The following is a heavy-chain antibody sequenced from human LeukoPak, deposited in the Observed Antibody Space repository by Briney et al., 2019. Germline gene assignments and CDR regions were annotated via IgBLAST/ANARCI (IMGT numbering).Heavy chain of an antibody. D-gene: IGHD3-22*01. Sequence: SETLSLTCTVSGGSISSGDYYWNWIRQHPGKGLEWIGYIYYSESTYYNPSLKSRVTISVDTSKNQFSLKLSSVTAADTAVYYCARAYYYDSSPFLEYGMDVWGQGTTVTVSS. CDR1: GGSISSGDYY. CDR3: ARAYYYDSSPFLEYGMDV. CDR2: IYYSEST. J-gene: IGHJ6*02. V-gene: IGHV4-31*03.